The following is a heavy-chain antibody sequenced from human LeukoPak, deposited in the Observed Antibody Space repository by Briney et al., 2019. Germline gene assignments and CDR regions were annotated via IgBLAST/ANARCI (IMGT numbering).Heavy chain of an antibody. J-gene: IGHJ4*02. CDR2: ISRSGSTI. CDR3: ARDFWSGSPD. Sequence: GGSLRLXCAASGFTCSDYYMSWIRQAPGKGLEWVSYISRSGSTIYYADSVKGRFTISRDNAKNSLYLQMNSLRVEDTAVYYCARDFWSGSPDWGQGTLVTVSS. CDR1: GFTCSDYY. V-gene: IGHV3-11*04. D-gene: IGHD3-3*01.